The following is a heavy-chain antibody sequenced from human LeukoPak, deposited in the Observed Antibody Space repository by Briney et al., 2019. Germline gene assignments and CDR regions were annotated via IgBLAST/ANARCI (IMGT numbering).Heavy chain of an antibody. D-gene: IGHD1-26*01. Sequence: ASVKVSCKASGYTFTSYGISWVRQAPGQGLEWMGWISAYNGNTNYAQKLQGRVTVTTDTSTSTAYMELRSLRSDDTAVYYCARGKKLSGSYFGFDYWGQGTLVTVSS. CDR2: ISAYNGNT. J-gene: IGHJ4*02. CDR3: ARGKKLSGSYFGFDY. V-gene: IGHV1-18*01. CDR1: GYTFTSYG.